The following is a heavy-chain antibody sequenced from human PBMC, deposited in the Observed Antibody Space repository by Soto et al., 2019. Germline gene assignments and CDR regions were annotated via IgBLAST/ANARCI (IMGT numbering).Heavy chain of an antibody. V-gene: IGHV1-3*01. CDR2: INAGNGNT. CDR3: ARSIVVVTALDY. J-gene: IGHJ4*02. CDR1: GGSFSSYT. D-gene: IGHD2-21*02. Sequence: ASVKVSCKASGGSFSSYTISWVRQAPGQRLEWMGWINAGNGNTKYSQKFQGRVTITRDTSASTAYMELSSLRSEDTAVYYCARSIVVVTALDYWGQGTLVTVSS.